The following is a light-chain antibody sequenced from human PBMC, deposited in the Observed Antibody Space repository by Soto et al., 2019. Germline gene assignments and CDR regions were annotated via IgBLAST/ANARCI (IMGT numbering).Light chain of an antibody. Sequence: DIQMTQSPSTLSASLGDRVTITFRASESISGWLAWYQQKPGKAPKLLIYKVSSLERGVPSRFSGTGSETEFTLTIGSLQPEDFATYYCQQHHALWTFGQGTKVDIK. V-gene: IGKV1-5*03. CDR3: QQHHALWT. J-gene: IGKJ1*01. CDR1: ESISGW. CDR2: KVS.